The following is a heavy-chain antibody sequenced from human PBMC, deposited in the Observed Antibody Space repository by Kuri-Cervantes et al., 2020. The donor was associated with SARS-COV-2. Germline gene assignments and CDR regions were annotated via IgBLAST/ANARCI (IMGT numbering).Heavy chain of an antibody. CDR3: AREGSMVRDPFDP. CDR2: IIPIFGTA. V-gene: IGHV1-69*06. CDR1: GGTFSSYA. Sequence: SVKVSCKASGGTFSSYAISWVRQAPGQRLEWMGGIIPIFGTANYAQKFQGRVTITADKSTSTAYMELSSLRSEDTAVYYCAREGSMVRDPFDPWGQGTLVTVSS. J-gene: IGHJ5*02. D-gene: IGHD3-10*01.